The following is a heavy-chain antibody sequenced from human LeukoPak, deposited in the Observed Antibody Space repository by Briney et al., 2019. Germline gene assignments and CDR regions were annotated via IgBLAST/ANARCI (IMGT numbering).Heavy chain of an antibody. CDR2: INHSGST. CDR3: ARDPIDYGGNSGVYFDY. Sequence: SETLSLTCAVYGGSFSGYYWSRIRQPPGKGLEWIGEINHSGSTNYNPSLKSRVTISVDTSKNQFSLKLSSVTAADTAVYYCARDPIDYGGNSGVYFDYWGQGTLVTVSS. V-gene: IGHV4-34*01. D-gene: IGHD4-23*01. CDR1: GGSFSGYY. J-gene: IGHJ4*02.